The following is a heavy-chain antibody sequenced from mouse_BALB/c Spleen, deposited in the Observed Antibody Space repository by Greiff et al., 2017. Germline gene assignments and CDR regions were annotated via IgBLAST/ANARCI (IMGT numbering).Heavy chain of an antibody. J-gene: IGHJ2*01. CDR3: ARDYYFDY. Sequence: VHLVESGGGLVQPGGSRKLSCAASGFTFSSFGMHWVRQAPEKGLEWVAYISSGSSTIYYADTVKGRFTISRDNPKNTLFLQMTSLRSEDTAMYYCARDYYFDYWGQGTTLTVSS. V-gene: IGHV5-17*02. CDR1: GFTFSSFG. CDR2: ISSGSSTI.